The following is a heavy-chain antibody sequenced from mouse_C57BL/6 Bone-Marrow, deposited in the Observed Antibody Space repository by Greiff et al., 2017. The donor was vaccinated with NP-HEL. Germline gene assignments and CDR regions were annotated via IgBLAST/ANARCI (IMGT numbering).Heavy chain of an antibody. CDR1: GFTFSVYY. Sequence: EVKVVESEGGLVQPGSSMKLSCTASGFTFSVYYMAWVRQVPEKGLEWVANINYDGSSTYYLDSLKSRFIISRDNAKNILYLQMSSLKSEDTATYYCARGSPIYYDAMDYWGQGTSVTVSS. V-gene: IGHV5-16*01. CDR2: INYDGSST. D-gene: IGHD2-1*01. J-gene: IGHJ4*01. CDR3: ARGSPIYYDAMDY.